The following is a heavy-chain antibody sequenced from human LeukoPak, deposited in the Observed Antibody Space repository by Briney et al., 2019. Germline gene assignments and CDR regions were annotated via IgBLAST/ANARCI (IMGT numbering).Heavy chain of an antibody. V-gene: IGHV4-59*12. CDR2: IYHSGST. CDR1: GDSISSYY. Sequence: SETLSLTCTVSGDSISSYYWSWIRQPPGKGLEWIGYIYHSGSTNYNPSLKSRVTISVDTSKNQFSLKLSSVTAADTAVYYCATGRGSMVRGVNSSYMDVWGKGTTVTVSS. J-gene: IGHJ6*03. CDR3: ATGRGSMVRGVNSSYMDV. D-gene: IGHD3-10*01.